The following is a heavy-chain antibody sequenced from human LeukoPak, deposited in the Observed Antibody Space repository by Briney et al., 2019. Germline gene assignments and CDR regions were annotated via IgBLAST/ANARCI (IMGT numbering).Heavy chain of an antibody. J-gene: IGHJ4*02. CDR2: VNSDGINT. CDR3: ARAAEGYIYGYGLY. CDR1: GFTFSSHW. V-gene: IGHV3-74*01. Sequence: QPGGSLRLSCAASGFTFSSHWVHWVRQPPGKGLVWVAGVNSDGINTIYADSVKGRFTISRDSAKNTLYLQLNSLRVEDTAVYYCARAAEGYIYGYGLYWGQGTLVSVSS. D-gene: IGHD5-18*01.